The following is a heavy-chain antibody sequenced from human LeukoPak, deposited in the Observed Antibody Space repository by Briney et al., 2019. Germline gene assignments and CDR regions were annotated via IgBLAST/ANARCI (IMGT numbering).Heavy chain of an antibody. CDR3: AKPNIVVVVAAFDY. CDR2: ISGSGGST. D-gene: IGHD2-15*01. CDR1: GFTFSSYA. J-gene: IGHJ4*02. Sequence: PGGSLRLSCAASGFTFSSYAMSWIRQAPGKGLEWVSAISGSGGSTYYADSVKGRFTISRDNSKNTLYLQMNSLRAEDSAVYYCAKPNIVVVVAAFDYWGQGTLVTVSS. V-gene: IGHV3-23*01.